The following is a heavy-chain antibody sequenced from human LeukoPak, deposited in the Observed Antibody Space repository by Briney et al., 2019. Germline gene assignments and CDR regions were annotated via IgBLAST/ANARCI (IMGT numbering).Heavy chain of an antibody. CDR2: INHSGST. Sequence: PSETLSLTCAVYGGSFSGYYWSWIRQPPGKGLEWIGEINHSGSTNYNPSLKSRVTISVDTSKNQFSLKLSSVTAADTAVYYCARLDYGGNPSYWGQGTLVTVSS. CDR1: GGSFSGYY. V-gene: IGHV4-34*01. D-gene: IGHD4-23*01. CDR3: ARLDYGGNPSY. J-gene: IGHJ4*02.